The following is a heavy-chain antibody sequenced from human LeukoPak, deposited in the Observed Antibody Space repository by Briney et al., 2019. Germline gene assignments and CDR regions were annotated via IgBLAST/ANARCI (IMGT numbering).Heavy chain of an antibody. CDR1: GFTFSSYA. Sequence: GGSLRLSCAASGFTFSSYATSWVRQAPGKGLEWVSAISGSGGSTYYADSVKGRFTISRDNSKNTLYLQMNSLRAEYTAVYYCAKDLDIVVVVAVTVDYWGQGTLVTVPS. V-gene: IGHV3-23*01. CDR3: AKDLDIVVVVAVTVDY. CDR2: ISGSGGST. D-gene: IGHD2-15*01. J-gene: IGHJ4*02.